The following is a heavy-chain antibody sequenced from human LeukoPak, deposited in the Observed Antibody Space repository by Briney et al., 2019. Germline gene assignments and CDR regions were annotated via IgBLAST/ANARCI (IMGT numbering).Heavy chain of an antibody. D-gene: IGHD6-6*01. Sequence: GESLKISFKGSGXSFTSYCIGWVRQMPGKGLEWMGVIYPGDSDTRYSPSFQGQVTISADKSISTAYLQWSSLRASDTAMYYCARRTYSTSSRDWFDPWGQGTLVTVSS. CDR3: ARRTYSTSSRDWFDP. V-gene: IGHV5-51*01. CDR2: IYPGDSDT. J-gene: IGHJ5*02. CDR1: GXSFTSYC.